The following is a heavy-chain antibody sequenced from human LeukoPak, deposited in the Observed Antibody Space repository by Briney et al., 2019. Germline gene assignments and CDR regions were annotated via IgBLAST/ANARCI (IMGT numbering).Heavy chain of an antibody. Sequence: GGSLRLSCAASGFIFNNYWMNWVRQAPGKGLEWVASIKEDGREKLYVESLEGRLTIARDNAKESLHLQLRNLRVEDTAVYYCTRALGHSVLAFDVWGQGTVVIVS. CDR2: IKEDGREK. CDR3: TRALGHSVLAFDV. CDR1: GFIFNNYW. V-gene: IGHV3-7*03. J-gene: IGHJ3*01. D-gene: IGHD3-16*01.